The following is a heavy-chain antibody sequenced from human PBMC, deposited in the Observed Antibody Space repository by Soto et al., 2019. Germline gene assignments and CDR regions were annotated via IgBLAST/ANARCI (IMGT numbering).Heavy chain of an antibody. Sequence: PGESLKISCKGSGYSFTSYWISWVRQMAVKGLEWMGRIDPSDSYTNYSPSFKGHVTISADKSIRTAYLQWSSLKASDTAMYYCASRVTTTVTTLKDNYYYGMDVWAQGTTVTVSS. CDR1: GYSFTSYW. D-gene: IGHD4-17*01. V-gene: IGHV5-10-1*01. J-gene: IGHJ6*02. CDR3: ASRVTTTVTTLKDNYYYGMDV. CDR2: IDPSDSYT.